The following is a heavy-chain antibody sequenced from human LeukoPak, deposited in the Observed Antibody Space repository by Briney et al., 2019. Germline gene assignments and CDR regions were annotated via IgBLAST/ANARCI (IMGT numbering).Heavy chain of an antibody. CDR1: GFTFSNFA. CDR2: MSGRGGST. J-gene: IGHJ3*02. CDR3: AKDPVNWGQDSGTFDI. V-gene: IGHV3-23*01. D-gene: IGHD3-16*01. Sequence: PGGSLRLSCAAFGFTFSNFAMSWVRQAPGQGLEWVSTMSGRGGSTDNADSVKGGFTISRDNSKNTLYLQMNTLRVEDTAVYYCAKDPVNWGQDSGTFDIWGQGTMVTVSS.